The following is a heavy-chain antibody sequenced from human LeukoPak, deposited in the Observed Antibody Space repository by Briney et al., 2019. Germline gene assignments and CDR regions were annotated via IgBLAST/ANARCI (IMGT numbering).Heavy chain of an antibody. D-gene: IGHD3-16*02. CDR1: GFTFSDYY. V-gene: IGHV3-11*01. CDR3: ARFTRSSFDS. Sequence: GGSLRLSCAASGFTFSDYYMSWIRQAPGKGLEWVSYISSSGNTIYYADSVKGRFTISRDNARNSLYLQMSSLRAEDTAVYYCARFTRSSFDSWGQGTLVTVSS. J-gene: IGHJ4*02. CDR2: ISSSGNTI.